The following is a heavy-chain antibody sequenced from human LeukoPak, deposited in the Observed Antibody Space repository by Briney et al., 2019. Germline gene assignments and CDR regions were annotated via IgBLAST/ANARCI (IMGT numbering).Heavy chain of an antibody. CDR1: GFTFSSYA. D-gene: IGHD6-13*01. J-gene: IGHJ4*02. Sequence: GGSLRLSCAASGFTFSSYAMSWVRQAPGKGLEWVSAISGSGGSTYYADSVKGRFTISRDNSKNTLYLQMNSLRAEDTAVYYCAKDRDRPYGSSWYSDYWGQGTLVTVSS. CDR2: ISGSGGST. CDR3: AKDRDRPYGSSWYSDY. V-gene: IGHV3-23*01.